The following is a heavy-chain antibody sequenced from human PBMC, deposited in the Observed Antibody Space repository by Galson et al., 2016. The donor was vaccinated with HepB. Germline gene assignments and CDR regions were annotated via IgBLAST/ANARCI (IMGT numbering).Heavy chain of an antibody. CDR3: ARDQGQQLPSLLYTYGLDV. CDR2: ISGSTANT. J-gene: IGHJ6*02. Sequence: SLRLSCAGSEFTFSNYAMNWVRQAPGKGLEWVSGISGSTANTYYAASVKGRFTISRDSSKNTVYLQLHRLPAENTAVDYCARDQGQQLPSLLYTYGLDVWGQGTTVSVSS. D-gene: IGHD6-13*01. CDR1: EFTFSNYA. V-gene: IGHV3-23*01.